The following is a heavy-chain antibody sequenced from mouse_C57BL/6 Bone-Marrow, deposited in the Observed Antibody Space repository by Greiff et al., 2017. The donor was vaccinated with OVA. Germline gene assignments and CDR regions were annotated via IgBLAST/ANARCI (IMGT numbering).Heavy chain of an antibody. J-gene: IGHJ2*01. D-gene: IGHD2-5*01. Sequence: EVQLQQSGAELVRPGASVKLSCTASGFNIKDYYMHWVKQRPEQGLEWIGRIDPEDGDTEYAPKFQGKATMTADPSSNTAYLQLSSLTSEDTAVYYCTSPAYYSNYIDYWGQGTTLTVSS. CDR2: IDPEDGDT. CDR3: TSPAYYSNYIDY. CDR1: GFNIKDYY. V-gene: IGHV14-1*01.